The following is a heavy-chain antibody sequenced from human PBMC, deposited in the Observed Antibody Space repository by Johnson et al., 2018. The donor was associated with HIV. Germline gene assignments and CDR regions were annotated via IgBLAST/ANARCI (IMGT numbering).Heavy chain of an antibody. CDR2: IRYDGSNK. D-gene: IGHD2-15*01. CDR1: HFIFSNYY. J-gene: IGHJ3*02. CDR3: AKDLFLNCSGGSCYWTDAFDI. V-gene: IGHV3-30*02. Sequence: QVQLVESGGGLAKPAWSPRLSCAASHFIFSNYYMNYVRQAPGKGLEWVAFIRYDGSNKYYSDSVKGRFTISRDNSKNTLYLQMNSLRAEDTAVYYCAKDLFLNCSGGSCYWTDAFDIWGQGTMVTVSS.